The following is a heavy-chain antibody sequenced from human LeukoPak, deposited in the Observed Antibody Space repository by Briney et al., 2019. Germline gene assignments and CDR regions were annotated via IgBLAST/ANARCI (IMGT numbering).Heavy chain of an antibody. V-gene: IGHV3-23*01. CDR3: ATDAYGIVGATGADY. D-gene: IGHD1-26*01. Sequence: GGSLRLSCAASGFTFSSYAMSWVRQAPGKGLEWVSAISGSGGSTYYADSVKGRFTISRDNSKNTLYLQMNSLRAEDTAVYYCATDAYGIVGATGADYWGQGTLVTVSS. J-gene: IGHJ4*02. CDR1: GFTFSSYA. CDR2: ISGSGGST.